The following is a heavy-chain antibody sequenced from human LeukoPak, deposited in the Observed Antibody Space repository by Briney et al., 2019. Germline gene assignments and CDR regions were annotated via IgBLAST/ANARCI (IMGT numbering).Heavy chain of an antibody. CDR3: GRLGYCGRTSCYDVYYFDY. Sequence: GGSLRLSCAASGITFTDHYMNWIRQAPGKGLEWLSYISTSGRTIAYADSVKGRFTISRDNAKNSLYLQMNSLRADDTAMYYCGRLGYCGRTSCYDVYYFDYWGQGTLVTVSS. J-gene: IGHJ4*02. CDR1: GITFTDHY. CDR2: ISTSGRTI. V-gene: IGHV3-11*01. D-gene: IGHD2-2*01.